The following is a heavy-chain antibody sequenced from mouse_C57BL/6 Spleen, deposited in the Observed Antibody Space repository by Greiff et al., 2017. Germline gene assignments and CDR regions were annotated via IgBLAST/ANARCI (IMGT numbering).Heavy chain of an antibody. CDR3: ARERVYCDSAAWFAY. V-gene: IGHV3-6*01. CDR2: ISYDGST. Sequence: EVQLQESGPGLVKPSQSLSLTCSVTGYSITSGYYWNWIRQFPGNKLEWMGYISYDGSTYYNPSLKNRISITRDTSKNQFFLKLNSVTTEDTASYYGARERVYCDSAAWFAYWGQGTLVTVSA. J-gene: IGHJ3*01. D-gene: IGHD2-4*01. CDR1: GYSITSGYY.